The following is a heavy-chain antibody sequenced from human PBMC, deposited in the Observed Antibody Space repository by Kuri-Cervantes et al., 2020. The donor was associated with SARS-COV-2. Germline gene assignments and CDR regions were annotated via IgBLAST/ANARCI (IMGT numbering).Heavy chain of an antibody. CDR3: ARTVTTTPDY. CDR1: GGSVSSGSYY. CDR2: IYYSGST. J-gene: IGHJ4*02. Sequence: ESLKISCTVSGGSVSSGSYYWSWIRQPPGKGLEWIGYIYYSGSTNYNPSLKSRVTISVDTSKNQFSLKLSSVTAADTAVYYCARTVTTTPDYWGQGTLVTVSS. D-gene: IGHD4-11*01. V-gene: IGHV4-61*01.